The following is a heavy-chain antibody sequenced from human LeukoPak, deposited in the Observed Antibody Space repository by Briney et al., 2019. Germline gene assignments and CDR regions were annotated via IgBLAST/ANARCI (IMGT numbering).Heavy chain of an antibody. Sequence: GESLKISCKGSGYSFTSYWIAWVRQMPGKGLEGMGIIYPGDSDTRYSPSFQGQVTISADKSISTAYLQWSSLKASYAAMYYCARPLGSSSCDPFDYWGQGTLVTVSS. CDR3: ARPLGSSSCDPFDY. V-gene: IGHV5-51*01. J-gene: IGHJ4*02. CDR2: IYPGDSDT. CDR1: GYSFTSYW. D-gene: IGHD6-13*01.